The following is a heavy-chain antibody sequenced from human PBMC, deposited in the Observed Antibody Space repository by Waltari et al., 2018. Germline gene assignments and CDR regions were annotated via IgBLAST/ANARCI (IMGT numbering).Heavy chain of an antibody. V-gene: IGHV3-53*01. CDR1: GFSVSSNY. J-gene: IGHJ6*02. Sequence: EVQLVASGGGLIQPGASLRLSCAASGFSVSSNYMSWVRQVPGKGLEWVSVIYSGGSIYYADSVKGRFSISRDNSKNTLYLQMNSLRDEDSAIYYCARERPVVYYGMDVWGRGTTVTVSS. CDR3: ARERPVVYYGMDV. D-gene: IGHD2-2*01. CDR2: IYSGGSI.